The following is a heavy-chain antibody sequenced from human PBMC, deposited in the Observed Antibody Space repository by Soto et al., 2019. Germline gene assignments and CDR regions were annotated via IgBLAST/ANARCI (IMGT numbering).Heavy chain of an antibody. CDR2: IYYSGST. J-gene: IGHJ3*02. Sequence: SETLSLTCTVSGGSISSSSYYWGWIRQHPGKGLEWIGSIYYSGSTYYNPSLKSRVTISVDTSKNQFSLKLSSVTAADTAVYYCARQLGHRYDFWTDDAFDIWGQGTMVTVSS. CDR3: ARQLGHRYDFWTDDAFDI. CDR1: GGSISSSSYY. D-gene: IGHD3-3*01. V-gene: IGHV4-39*01.